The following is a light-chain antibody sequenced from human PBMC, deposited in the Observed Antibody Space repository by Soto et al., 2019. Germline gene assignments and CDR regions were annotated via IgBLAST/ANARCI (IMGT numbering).Light chain of an antibody. CDR1: SSDVGSYNL. CDR2: EVS. Sequence: QSVLTQPASVSGSPGQSITISCTGTSSDVGSYNLVSWYQQHPGKAPKLMIYEVSKRPSGVSNRFSGSKSGNTASLTISGLQADVEAAYYCCSYAGSSFYVFGTGTKVTVL. V-gene: IGLV2-23*02. J-gene: IGLJ1*01. CDR3: CSYAGSSFYV.